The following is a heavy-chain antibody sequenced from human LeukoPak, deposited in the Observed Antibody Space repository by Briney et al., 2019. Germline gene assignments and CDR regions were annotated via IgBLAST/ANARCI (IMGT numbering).Heavy chain of an antibody. D-gene: IGHD2-15*01. V-gene: IGHV1-2*02. CDR2: INPNSGGT. J-gene: IGHJ4*02. Sequence: GASVKVSCKASGYTFTGYYMHWVRQAPGQGLEWMGWINPNSGGTNYAQKLQGRVTMTRDTSISTAYMELSRLRSDDTAVYYCARRRCSGGSCYDLAGLADYWGQGTLVTVSS. CDR1: GYTFTGYY. CDR3: ARRRCSGGSCYDLAGLADY.